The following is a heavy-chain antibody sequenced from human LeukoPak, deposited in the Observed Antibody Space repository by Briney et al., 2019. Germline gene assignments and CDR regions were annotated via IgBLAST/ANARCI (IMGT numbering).Heavy chain of an antibody. D-gene: IGHD3-9*01. CDR2: ISAYNGNT. CDR1: GCTFTSYG. V-gene: IGHV1-18*04. CDR3: ARDSYYDILTGYYPDY. J-gene: IGHJ4*02. Sequence: ASVKVSCKASGCTFTSYGISWVRQAPGQGLEWMGWISAYNGNTNYAQKLQGRVTMTTDTSTSTAYMELRSLRSDDTAVYYCARDSYYDILTGYYPDYWGQGTLVTVSS.